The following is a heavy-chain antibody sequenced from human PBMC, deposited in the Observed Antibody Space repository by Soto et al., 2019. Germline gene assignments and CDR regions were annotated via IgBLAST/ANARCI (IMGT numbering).Heavy chain of an antibody. V-gene: IGHV3-7*03. D-gene: IGHD6-19*01. J-gene: IGHJ6*02. CDR3: ARALGYSSGWGEYYYSGMDV. Sequence: PGGSLRLSCAASGFTFSSYWMSWVRQAPGKGLEWVANIKQDGSEKYYVDSVKGRFTISRDNAKNSLYLQMNSLRAEDTAVYYCARALGYSSGWGEYYYSGMDVWGQGTTVTVSS. CDR1: GFTFSSYW. CDR2: IKQDGSEK.